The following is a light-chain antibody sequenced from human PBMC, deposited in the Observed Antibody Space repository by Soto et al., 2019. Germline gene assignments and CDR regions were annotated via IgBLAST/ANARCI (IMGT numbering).Light chain of an antibody. CDR1: SSDVGGYNY. V-gene: IGLV2-11*01. Sequence: QSALTQPRSVSGSPGQSVTISCTGTSSDVGGYNYVSWYQQHPGKAPKLMIYDVSKRPSGVPDRFSGSKSGNTASLTISGLQAEDEADYYCCSYAGSYTWYVVFGGGTQLTVL. CDR2: DVS. CDR3: CSYAGSYTWYVV. J-gene: IGLJ2*01.